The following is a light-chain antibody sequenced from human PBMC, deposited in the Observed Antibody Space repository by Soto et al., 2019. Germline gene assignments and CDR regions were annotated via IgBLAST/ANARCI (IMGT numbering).Light chain of an antibody. J-gene: IGKJ1*01. CDR3: QQYQNWPPT. CDR2: GAS. V-gene: IGKV3-15*01. Sequence: EIVMTQSPATLSVSPGERATVSCRASQSVRSNLAWYQQKPGQAPRLLIYGASTRATGIPARFSGSGSGTEFTLTISSLQSEDFAVYYCQQYQNWPPTFGQGTKVDIK. CDR1: QSVRSN.